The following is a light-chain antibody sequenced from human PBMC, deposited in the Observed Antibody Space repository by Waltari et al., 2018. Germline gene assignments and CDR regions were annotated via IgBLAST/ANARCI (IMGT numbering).Light chain of an antibody. Sequence: SYELTQPPSVSVSPGQTATITCSGDALSTKFVYWFQQKSGQAPVLLIYEDNKRPSGIPERFSGSSSGTVATLTASGAQGEDEADYYCYSADSSGIYVVFGGGTKLTV. V-gene: IGLV3-10*01. CDR3: YSADSSGIYVV. CDR1: ALSTKF. J-gene: IGLJ2*01. CDR2: EDN.